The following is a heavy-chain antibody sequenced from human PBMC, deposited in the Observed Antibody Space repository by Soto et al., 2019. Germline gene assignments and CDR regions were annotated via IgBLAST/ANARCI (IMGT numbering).Heavy chain of an antibody. CDR3: AKRVRGITRRGAFDI. D-gene: IGHD3-10*01. Sequence: EVQLLESGGGLVQPGGSLRLSCEDSGFTFSSYAMSWVRQAPGKGLEWVSAISGSGGSTYYADSVKGRFTISRDNSKNTLYLQMNSLRAEDTAVYYCAKRVRGITRRGAFDIWGQGTMVTVSS. CDR1: GFTFSSYA. J-gene: IGHJ3*02. V-gene: IGHV3-23*01. CDR2: ISGSGGST.